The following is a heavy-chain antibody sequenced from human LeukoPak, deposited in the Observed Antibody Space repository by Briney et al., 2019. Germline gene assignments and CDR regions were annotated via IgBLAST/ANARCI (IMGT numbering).Heavy chain of an antibody. J-gene: IGHJ4*02. CDR2: ISSSGSTK. CDR3: ARDGHAYGRGSPHY. D-gene: IGHD3-10*01. V-gene: IGHV3-11*01. CDR1: GFTFSDYY. Sequence: GGSLRLSCAASGFTFSDYYMSWIRQAPGKGLEWVSYISSSGSTKYYADSVKGRFTISRDSTKNSYLQMNSLRAEDTAVYYCARDGHAYGRGSPHYWGQGTLVTVSS.